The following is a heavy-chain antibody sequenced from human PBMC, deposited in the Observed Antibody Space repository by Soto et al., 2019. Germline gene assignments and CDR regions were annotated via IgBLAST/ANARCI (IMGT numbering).Heavy chain of an antibody. J-gene: IGHJ6*02. CDR1: GFSLSTSGMR. CDR2: IDWDDDK. Sequence: SGPTLVNPTQTLTLTCTFSGFSLSTSGMRVSWIRQPPGKALEWLARIDWDDDKFYSTSLKTRLTISKDTSKNQVVLTMTNMDPVDTATYYCARMGHMGGMDVWGQGTTVTVSS. D-gene: IGHD1-26*01. V-gene: IGHV2-70*04. CDR3: ARMGHMGGMDV.